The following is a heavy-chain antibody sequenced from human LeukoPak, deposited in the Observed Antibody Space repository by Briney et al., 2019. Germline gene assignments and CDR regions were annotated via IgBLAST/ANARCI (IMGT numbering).Heavy chain of an antibody. V-gene: IGHV5-51*01. CDR1: GYSFTTYW. CDR3: ARFLGYCSSTSCYPRYNWFDP. CDR2: IYPGDSDT. D-gene: IGHD2-2*01. J-gene: IGHJ5*02. Sequence: GESLKISCKDSGYSFTTYWIGWVRQMPGKGLEWMGIIYPGDSDTRYSPSFQGQVTISADKSISTAYLQWISLKASDTAMYYCARFLGYCSSTSCYPRYNWFDPWGQGTLVTVSS.